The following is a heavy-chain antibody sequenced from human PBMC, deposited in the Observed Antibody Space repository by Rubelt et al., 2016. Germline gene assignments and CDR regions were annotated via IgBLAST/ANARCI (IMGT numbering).Heavy chain of an antibody. V-gene: IGHV3-11*01. CDR2: I. D-gene: IGHD2-21*02. CDR3: ARDGGAYCGGDCIN. Sequence: IYYADSVKGRFTISRDNAKNSLYLQMNSLRAEDTAVYYCARDGGAYCGGDCINWGQGTLVTVSS. J-gene: IGHJ4*02.